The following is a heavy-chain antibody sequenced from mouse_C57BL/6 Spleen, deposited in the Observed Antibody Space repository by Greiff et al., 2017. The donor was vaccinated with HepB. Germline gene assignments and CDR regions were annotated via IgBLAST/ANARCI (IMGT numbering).Heavy chain of an antibody. J-gene: IGHJ4*01. Sequence: EVQGVESGGGLVKPGGSLKLSCAASGFTFSSYAMSWVRQTPEKRLEWVATISDGGSYTYYPDNVKGRFTISRDNAKNNLYLQMSHLKSEDTAMYYCAREDYYGSSYGAMDYWGQETSVTVSS. CDR3: AREDYYGSSYGAMDY. V-gene: IGHV5-4*01. CDR1: GFTFSSYA. CDR2: ISDGGSYT. D-gene: IGHD1-1*01.